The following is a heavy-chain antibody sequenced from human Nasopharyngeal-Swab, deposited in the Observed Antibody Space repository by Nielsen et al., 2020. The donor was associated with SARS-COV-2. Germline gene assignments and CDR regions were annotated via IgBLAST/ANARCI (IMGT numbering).Heavy chain of an antibody. J-gene: IGHJ1*01. V-gene: IGHV3-53*01. CDR2: IYSGGST. Sequence: GESLKISCAASGFTVSSNYMSWVRKAPGKGPEWVSVIYSGGSTYYADSVKGRFTISRDNSKNTLYLQMNSLRAEDTAVYYCARDAAEYFQHWGQGTLVTVSS. CDR3: ARDAAEYFQH. CDR1: GFTVSSNY.